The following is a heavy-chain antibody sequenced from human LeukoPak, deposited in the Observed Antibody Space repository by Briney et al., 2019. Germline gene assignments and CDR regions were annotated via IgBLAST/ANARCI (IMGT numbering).Heavy chain of an antibody. CDR3: ASHRVRGSSSKGLDAFDI. J-gene: IGHJ3*02. CDR2: INAYNGNT. D-gene: IGHD6-13*01. CDR1: GYTFTSYG. Sequence: ASVKVSCKASGYTFTSYGISWGRQAPGQGLEWMVWINAYNGNTNYAQKLQGRVTMTTDTSTSTAYMELRSLRSDDTAVYYCASHRVRGSSSKGLDAFDIWGQGTMVTVSS. V-gene: IGHV1-18*01.